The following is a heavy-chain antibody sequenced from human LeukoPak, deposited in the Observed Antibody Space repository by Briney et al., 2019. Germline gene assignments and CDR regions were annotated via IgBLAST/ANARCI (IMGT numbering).Heavy chain of an antibody. CDR2: INHSGST. Sequence: SETLSLTCAVYGGSFSGYYWSWIRQPPGKGLEWIGEINHSGSTNYNPSLRSRVTISVDTSKNQFSLKLSSVTAADTAVYYCARVSYDSSGYYSLDYWGQGTLVTVSS. CDR3: ARVSYDSSGYYSLDY. CDR1: GGSFSGYY. J-gene: IGHJ4*02. D-gene: IGHD3-22*01. V-gene: IGHV4-34*01.